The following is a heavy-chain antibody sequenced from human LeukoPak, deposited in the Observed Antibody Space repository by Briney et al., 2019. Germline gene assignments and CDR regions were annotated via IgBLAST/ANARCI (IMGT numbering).Heavy chain of an antibody. CDR1: GFTFSSYA. CDR3: AKASLRYFDWFSDY. D-gene: IGHD3-9*01. CDR2: ISYDGSNK. Sequence: GGSLRLSCAASGFTFSSYAMHRVRQAPGKGLEWVAVISYDGSNKYYADSVKGRFTISRDNSRNTLHLQMNSLRAEDTAVYSCAKASLRYFDWFSDYWGQGTLVTVSS. J-gene: IGHJ4*02. V-gene: IGHV3-30*18.